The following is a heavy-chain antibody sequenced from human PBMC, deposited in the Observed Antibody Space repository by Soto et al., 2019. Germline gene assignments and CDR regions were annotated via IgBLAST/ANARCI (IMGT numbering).Heavy chain of an antibody. V-gene: IGHV4-59*01. J-gene: IGHJ4*02. CDR3: ARSAYADY. CDR2: IYYSGST. CDR1: GGSISSYY. Sequence: SETLSLTCTVSGGSISSYYWSWIRQPPGKGLEWIGYIYYSGSTNYNPSLKSRVTISVDTSKNQFSLKLSSVTAADTAVYYCARSAYADYWGQGTLVTVSS. D-gene: IGHD4-17*01.